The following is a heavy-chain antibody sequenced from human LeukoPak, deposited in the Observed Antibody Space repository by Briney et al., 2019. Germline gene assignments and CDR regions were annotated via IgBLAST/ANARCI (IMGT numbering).Heavy chain of an antibody. CDR3: ARGVTMVRGVIIRGYSFDY. D-gene: IGHD3-10*01. Sequence: SVKVSCKASGGTFSSYAISWVRQAPGQGLEWMGGIIPIFGTANYAQKFQGRVTITADESTSTAYMELSSLRSEDTAVYYCARGVTMVRGVIIRGYSFDYWGQGTLVTVSS. J-gene: IGHJ4*02. CDR2: IIPIFGTA. CDR1: GGTFSSYA. V-gene: IGHV1-69*13.